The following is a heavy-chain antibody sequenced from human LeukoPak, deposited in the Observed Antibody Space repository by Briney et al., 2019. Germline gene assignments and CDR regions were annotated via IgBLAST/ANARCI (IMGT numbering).Heavy chain of an antibody. Sequence: GGSLRLSCAASGFTFGSSGMHWVRQAPGKGLEWVAVIWYDGSNKYYADSVKGRFTISRDNSKNTLYLQMTSLRAEDTAVYYCARDLNSDTAARAGYWGQGTLVTVSS. J-gene: IGHJ4*02. CDR2: IWYDGSNK. V-gene: IGHV3-33*01. D-gene: IGHD5-18*01. CDR1: GFTFGSSG. CDR3: ARDLNSDTAARAGY.